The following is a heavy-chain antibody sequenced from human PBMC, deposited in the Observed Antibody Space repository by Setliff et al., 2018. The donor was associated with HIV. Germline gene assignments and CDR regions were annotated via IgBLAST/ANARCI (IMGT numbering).Heavy chain of an antibody. D-gene: IGHD2-15*01. Sequence: SETLSLTCTVSGGAISSRSYYWGWIRQPPAKGLEWVGSINHSGSTNYNPSLRSRVTISVDTSKNQFSLKLNSVTAADTAVYYCARNSYFFDSWGQGALVTSPQ. V-gene: IGHV4-39*01. CDR1: GGAISSRSYY. CDR2: INHSGST. CDR3: ARNSYFFDS. J-gene: IGHJ4*02.